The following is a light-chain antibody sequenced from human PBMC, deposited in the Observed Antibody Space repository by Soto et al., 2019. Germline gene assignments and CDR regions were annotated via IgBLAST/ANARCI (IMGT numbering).Light chain of an antibody. Sequence: EIVLTHSPDTLSLSPGERATLSCRASQSVSSDYLAWYQQKPGQAPRLLIYGASNRATGVPDRFSGSGSGTDFTLTISRLEPEDFAVYYCQQYDDSETFGQGTKVDIK. CDR3: QQYDDSET. J-gene: IGKJ1*01. V-gene: IGKV3-20*01. CDR2: GAS. CDR1: QSVSSDY.